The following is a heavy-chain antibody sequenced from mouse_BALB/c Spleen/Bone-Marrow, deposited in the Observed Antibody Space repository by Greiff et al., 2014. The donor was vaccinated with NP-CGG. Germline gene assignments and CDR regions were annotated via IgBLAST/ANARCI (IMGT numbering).Heavy chain of an antibody. CDR3: ARSTMITTVDY. J-gene: IGHJ2*01. CDR1: GYSITGGYS. D-gene: IGHD2-4*01. V-gene: IGHV3-1*02. Sequence: EVQLQESGPDLVKPSQSLSLTCTVTGYSITGGYSWHWIRQFPGNKLEWMGYIHYSGSTNYNPSLKSRISITRDTSKNQFFLQLNSVTTEDTATYYCARSTMITTVDYWGQGTTLTVSS. CDR2: IHYSGST.